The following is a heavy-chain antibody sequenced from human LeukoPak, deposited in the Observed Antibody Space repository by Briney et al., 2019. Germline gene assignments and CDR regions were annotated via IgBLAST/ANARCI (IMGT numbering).Heavy chain of an antibody. CDR3: ARDLWRSSKYYFDY. Sequence: GASVKVSCKASVYTFTVYYMHWVRQAPGPGVEWMGWINPNSGGTNYAQTFQGRVTITRDTFISTAYMELSRLSSDDTAVYYCARDLWRSSKYYFDYWGQGTLVTVSS. CDR1: VYTFTVYY. J-gene: IGHJ4*02. D-gene: IGHD3-3*01. CDR2: INPNSGGT. V-gene: IGHV1-2*02.